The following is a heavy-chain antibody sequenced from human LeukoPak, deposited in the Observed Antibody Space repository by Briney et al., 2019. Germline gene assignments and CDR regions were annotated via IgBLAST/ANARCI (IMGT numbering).Heavy chain of an antibody. CDR2: INPNSGGT. V-gene: IGHV1-2*06. Sequence: ASVKVSCKASGYTFTGHYMHWVRQAPGQGLEWMGRINPNSGGTTYAQKFQGRGTMTRDTSIGTAYMELSSLRSDDTAVYYCARPYYESSGLYVDAFDIWGQGTMVSVSS. CDR1: GYTFTGHY. CDR3: ARPYYESSGLYVDAFDI. J-gene: IGHJ3*02. D-gene: IGHD3-22*01.